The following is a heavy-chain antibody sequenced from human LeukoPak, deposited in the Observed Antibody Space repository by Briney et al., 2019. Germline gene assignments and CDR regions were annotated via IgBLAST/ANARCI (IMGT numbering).Heavy chain of an antibody. V-gene: IGHV3-30*02. Sequence: GGSLRLSCAASGFTFSSYGMHWVRQAPGRGLEWVAFIRYDGSNKYYVDSVKGRFTISKDNSKNTLYLQMNSLRAEDTAVYYCAKDSGYTSSWYFGDYWGQGTLVTVSS. D-gene: IGHD6-13*01. CDR2: IRYDGSNK. J-gene: IGHJ4*02. CDR3: AKDSGYTSSWYFGDY. CDR1: GFTFSSYG.